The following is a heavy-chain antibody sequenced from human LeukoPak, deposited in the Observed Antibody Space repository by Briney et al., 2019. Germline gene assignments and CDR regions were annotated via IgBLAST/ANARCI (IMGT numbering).Heavy chain of an antibody. CDR2: ISSDGSNE. CDR1: GFIFSGYS. J-gene: IGHJ6*02. CDR3: AIDFPGENGIDV. Sequence: PGGSLRLSCAASGFIFSGYSVHWLRQAPGKGLEWVAVISSDGSNEYYADSVKGRFTISRDNSRNTLYLQMSSLRAEDTALYFCAIDFPGENGIDVWGQGATVTVSS. V-gene: IGHV3-30*14. D-gene: IGHD2/OR15-2a*01.